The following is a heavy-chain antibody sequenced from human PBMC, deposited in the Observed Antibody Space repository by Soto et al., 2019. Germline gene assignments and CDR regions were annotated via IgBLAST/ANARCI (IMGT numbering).Heavy chain of an antibody. CDR1: GFSLSTSGVG. D-gene: IGHD2-21*02. V-gene: IGHV2-5*02. CDR2: IYWDDDK. Sequence: QITLKESGPTLVKPTQTLTLTCTFSGFSLSTSGVGVGWIRQPPGKALEWLALIYWDDDKRYSPSLKSRLTITKNTSKNHVILTNDNMEPMNTTTYDCAGRQTYCGGNCYSGFDYWGQGTLVTVSS. CDR3: AGRQTYCGGNCYSGFDY. J-gene: IGHJ4*02.